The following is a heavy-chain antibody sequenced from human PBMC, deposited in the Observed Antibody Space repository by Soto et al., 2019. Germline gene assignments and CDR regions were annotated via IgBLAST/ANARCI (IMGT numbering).Heavy chain of an antibody. CDR3: ARYRYCSGGSCYSGDWFDP. CDR2: INHSGST. D-gene: IGHD2-15*01. CDR1: GGSFSGYY. J-gene: IGHJ5*02. V-gene: IGHV4-34*01. Sequence: QVQLQQWGAGLLKPSETLSLTCAVYGGSFSGYYWSWIRQPPGKGLEWIGEINHSGSTNYNPSLKSRVTISVDTSKSQFSLKLSSVTAADTAVYYCARYRYCSGGSCYSGDWFDPWGQGTLVTVSS.